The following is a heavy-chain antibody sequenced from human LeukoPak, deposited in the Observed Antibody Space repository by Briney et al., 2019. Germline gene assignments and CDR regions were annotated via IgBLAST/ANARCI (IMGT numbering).Heavy chain of an antibody. D-gene: IGHD3-10*01. Sequence: GSLRLSCAASGFTFSTYWMHWVRRAPGKGLVWVSRISTDGSVTSYADSVKGRFTISRDNAKNTMYLQMNSLRAEDMAVYYCARIGGSGSYSGHYFDHWGQGTLVTVSS. CDR3: ARIGGSGSYSGHYFDH. CDR2: ISTDGSVT. J-gene: IGHJ4*02. V-gene: IGHV3-74*01. CDR1: GFTFSTYW.